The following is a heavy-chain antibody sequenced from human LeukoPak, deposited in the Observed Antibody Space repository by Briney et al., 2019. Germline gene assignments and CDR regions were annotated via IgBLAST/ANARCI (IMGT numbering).Heavy chain of an antibody. D-gene: IGHD2-21*02. J-gene: IGHJ3*02. CDR1: GFTFSSYA. V-gene: IGHV3-30-3*01. CDR3: ASLHIVVVTAILDAFDI. Sequence: GGSLRLSCAASGFTFSSYAITWVRQAPGKGLEWVAVISYDGSNKYYADSVKGRFTISRDNSKNTLYLQMNSLRAEDTAVYYCASLHIVVVTAILDAFDIWGQGTMVTVSS. CDR2: ISYDGSNK.